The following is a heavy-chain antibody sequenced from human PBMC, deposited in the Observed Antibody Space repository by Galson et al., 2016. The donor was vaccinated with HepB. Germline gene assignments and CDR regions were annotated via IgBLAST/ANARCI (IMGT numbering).Heavy chain of an antibody. Sequence: SLRLSCAGSGFSFRTYAMHRVRQAPGQGLQWVAALLHDGTKDEYAESAKGRFTISRDNSNNTVFLQMNNLTTDDTALYYCAKDRYGSGTNYLDLWGQGALVTVSS. J-gene: IGHJ4*02. CDR1: GFSFRTYA. V-gene: IGHV3-30*18. D-gene: IGHD3-10*01. CDR3: AKDRYGSGTNYLDL. CDR2: LLHDGTKD.